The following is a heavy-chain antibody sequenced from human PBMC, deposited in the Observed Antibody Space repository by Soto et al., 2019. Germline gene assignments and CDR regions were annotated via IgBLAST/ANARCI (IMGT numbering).Heavy chain of an antibody. D-gene: IGHD3-3*01. CDR2: IYHSGST. Sequence: QVQLQESGPGLVKPSGTLSLTCAVSSGSISSSNWWSWVRQPPGKGLEWIGEIYHSGSTNYNPSLKSRVTITVDKSKNQFSLQLSSVTAADTAVYYCARGLYDFWSGYSQGGFDYWGQGTLVTVSS. CDR3: ARGLYDFWSGYSQGGFDY. CDR1: SGSISSSNW. J-gene: IGHJ4*02. V-gene: IGHV4-4*02.